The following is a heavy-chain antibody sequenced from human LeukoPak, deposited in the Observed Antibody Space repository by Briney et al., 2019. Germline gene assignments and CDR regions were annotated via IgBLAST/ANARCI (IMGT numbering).Heavy chain of an antibody. D-gene: IGHD5-24*01. Sequence: SQTLSLTCTVSGGSISSGGYYWSWIRQHPGKGLEWIGYIYYSGSTYYNPSLKSRVTISVDTSKNQFSLKLSSVAAADTAVYYCARVSRDGYNRGNWFDPWGQGTLVTVSS. CDR3: ARVSRDGYNRGNWFDP. CDR2: IYYSGST. CDR1: GGSISSGGYY. J-gene: IGHJ5*02. V-gene: IGHV4-31*03.